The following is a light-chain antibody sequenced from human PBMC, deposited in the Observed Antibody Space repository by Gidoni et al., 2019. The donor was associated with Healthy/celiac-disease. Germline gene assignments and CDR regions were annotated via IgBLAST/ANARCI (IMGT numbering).Light chain of an antibody. CDR2: GAS. CDR1: QSVSSSY. J-gene: IGKJ1*01. V-gene: IGKV3-20*01. CDR3: QQYGSSPRT. Sequence: DIVLPQSPGPLSLSPGDRATLSFRASQSVSSSYLAWYQQKPGQAPRLLIYGASSRATGIPDRFSGSGSGTDFTLTISRLEPEDFAVYYCQQYGSSPRTFGQGTKVEIK.